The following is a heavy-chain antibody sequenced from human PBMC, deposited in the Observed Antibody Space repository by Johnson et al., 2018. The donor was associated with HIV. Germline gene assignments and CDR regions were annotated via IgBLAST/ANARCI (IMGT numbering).Heavy chain of an antibody. CDR2: ISYDGRNK. Sequence: QVQLVESGGGVVQPGRSLRLSCAVSGFTFSSFGMHWVRQAPGKGLEWVAVISYDGRNKYYADSVKGRFTISRDNAKNSLYLQMSSLKAEDTALYYCAKVRLGGDLDAAFDVWGQGTMVTVSS. V-gene: IGHV3-30*18. CDR3: AKVRLGGDLDAAFDV. J-gene: IGHJ3*01. D-gene: IGHD3-16*01. CDR1: GFTFSSFG.